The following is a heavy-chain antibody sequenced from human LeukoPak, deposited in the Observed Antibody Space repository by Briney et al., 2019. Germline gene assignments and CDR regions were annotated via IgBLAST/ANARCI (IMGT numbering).Heavy chain of an antibody. V-gene: IGHV4-38-2*01. J-gene: IGHJ4*02. CDR2: INHSGIT. Sequence: SETLSLTCAVSGYSIRSGHYCGWVRPSPAKGLEWIGRINHSGITEYNTSLKSRVTLSVDTSKNQFSLQLRSVTAADRALYYCARSGDYIKEGFDYWGQGTQGSVSS. CDR3: ARSGDYIKEGFDY. CDR1: GYSIRSGHY. D-gene: IGHD3-22*01.